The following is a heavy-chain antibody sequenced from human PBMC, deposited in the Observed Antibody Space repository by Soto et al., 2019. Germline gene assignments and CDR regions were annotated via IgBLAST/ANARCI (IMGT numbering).Heavy chain of an antibody. D-gene: IGHD3-3*01. J-gene: IGHJ4*02. V-gene: IGHV2-26*01. Sequence: QVTLKESGPVLVKPTETLTLTCTVSGFSLSNARMGVSWIRQPPGKALEWLAHIFSNDEKSYSTSLKSRLTISKDTSKSQVVLTMTNMDPVDTATYYCARTRITIFGVVIILDFDYWGQGTQGTVSS. CDR1: GFSLSNARMG. CDR2: IFSNDEK. CDR3: ARTRITIFGVVIILDFDY.